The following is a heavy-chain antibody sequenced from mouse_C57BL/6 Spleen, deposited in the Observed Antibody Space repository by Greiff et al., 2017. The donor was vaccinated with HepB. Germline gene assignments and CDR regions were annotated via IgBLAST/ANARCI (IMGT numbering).Heavy chain of an antibody. CDR3: ARSEGIYSKGAWFAY. CDR1: GYTFTDYY. J-gene: IGHJ3*01. CDR2: INPNNGGT. D-gene: IGHD2-5*01. V-gene: IGHV1-26*01. Sequence: DVQLQQSGPELVKPGASVKISCKASGYTFTDYYMNWVKQSHGKSLEWIGDINPNNGGTSYNQKFKGKATLTVDKSSSTAYMELRSLTSEDSAVYYCARSEGIYSKGAWFAYWGQGTLVTVSA.